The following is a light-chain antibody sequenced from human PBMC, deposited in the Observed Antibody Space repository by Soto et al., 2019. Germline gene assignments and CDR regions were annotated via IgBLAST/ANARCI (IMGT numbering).Light chain of an antibody. J-gene: IGKJ5*01. CDR2: AAS. CDR3: EQAGSFPIT. V-gene: IGKV1-12*01. Sequence: DIQMTQSPSSVSASVGDRVTITCRASHVISTWLAWYQQKPGQAPKLLIYAASVLESGVPSRFSGSGSGTDFTLTISSLQPEDFATYYCEQAGSFPITFGQGTRLEI. CDR1: HVISTW.